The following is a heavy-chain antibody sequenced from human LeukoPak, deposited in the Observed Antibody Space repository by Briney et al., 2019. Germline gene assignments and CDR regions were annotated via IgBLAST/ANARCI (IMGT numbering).Heavy chain of an antibody. J-gene: IGHJ4*02. Sequence: GGSLRLSCAASGFTFSSYTMSWVRQAPGKGLEWVSTITTSDGNTYYADSVKGRFTVSRDNSKNTLFLQMNSLRAEDTAVYYCAKDRGALGDDDSLKDWGQGTLVTVSS. CDR2: ITTSDGNT. V-gene: IGHV3-23*01. CDR1: GFTFSSYT. CDR3: AKDRGALGDDDSLKD. D-gene: IGHD3-16*01.